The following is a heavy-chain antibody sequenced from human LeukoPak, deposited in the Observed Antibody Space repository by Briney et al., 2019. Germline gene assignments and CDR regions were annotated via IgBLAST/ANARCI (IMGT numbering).Heavy chain of an antibody. CDR1: GFTFSSYA. V-gene: IGHV3-23*01. D-gene: IGHD3-10*01. J-gene: IGHJ5*02. Sequence: PGGSLRLSCAASGFTFSSYAMSWVRQAPGKGLEWVSAISGSGGSTYYADSVRGRFTISRDNSKNTLYLQMNSLRAEDTAVYYCAKEGPLLWFGESQFDPWGQGTLVTVSS. CDR3: AKEGPLLWFGESQFDP. CDR2: ISGSGGST.